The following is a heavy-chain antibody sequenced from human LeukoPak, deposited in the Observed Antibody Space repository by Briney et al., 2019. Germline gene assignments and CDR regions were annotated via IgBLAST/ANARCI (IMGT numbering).Heavy chain of an antibody. CDR1: GGTFNSYA. J-gene: IGHJ6*02. Sequence: SVKVSCKASGGTFNSYAISWVRQAPGQGLEWMGGIIALFGTANYAQKFQGRLTITADESTSTAYMELSSLRSEDTAVYYCARIRDGYNSYFFYGMDVWGQGTTVTVSS. CDR3: ARIRDGYNSYFFYGMDV. D-gene: IGHD5-24*01. CDR2: IIALFGTA. V-gene: IGHV1-69*01.